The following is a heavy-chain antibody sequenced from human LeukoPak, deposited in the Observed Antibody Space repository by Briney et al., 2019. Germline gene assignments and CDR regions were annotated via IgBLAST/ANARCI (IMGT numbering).Heavy chain of an antibody. CDR1: GFTVSSNY. CDR2: ISSSSSYI. J-gene: IGHJ4*02. CDR3: ARAPYSGSYC. V-gene: IGHV3-21*01. Sequence: GGSLRLSCAASGFTVSSNYMSWVRQAPGKGLEWVSSISSSSSYIYYADSVKGRFTISRDNAKNSLYLQMNSLRAEDTAVYYCARAPYSGSYCWGQGTLVTVSS. D-gene: IGHD1-26*01.